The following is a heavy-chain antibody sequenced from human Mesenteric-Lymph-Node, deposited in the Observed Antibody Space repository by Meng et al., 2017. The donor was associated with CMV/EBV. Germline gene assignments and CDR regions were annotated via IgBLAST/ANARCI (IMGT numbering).Heavy chain of an antibody. J-gene: IGHJ5*02. CDR1: SGSISSYY. Sequence: SETLSLTCTVSSGSISSYYWSWIRQPPGKGLEWIGTIYHSGSTYYNPSLKSRVTISVDTSKNQFSLKLSSVTAADTAVYYCARVQYCSSTSCLGWFDPWGQGTLVTVSS. V-gene: IGHV4-59*08. CDR3: ARVQYCSSTSCLGWFDP. CDR2: IYHSGST. D-gene: IGHD2-2*01.